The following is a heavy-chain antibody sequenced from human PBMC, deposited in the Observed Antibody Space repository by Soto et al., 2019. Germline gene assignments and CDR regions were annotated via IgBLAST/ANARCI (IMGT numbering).Heavy chain of an antibody. V-gene: IGHV3-33*01. CDR2: IWSDGSSK. CDR1: GFNFGTYG. D-gene: IGHD1-1*01. J-gene: IGHJ4*02. Sequence: QVQLVESGGGVVQPGRSLRLSCAASGFNFGTYGMHWVRQAPGKGLEWVAFIWSDGSSKYYADSVKRRFTISRDNSENTVYLQMKNVRVGDTAVYHSARPGFSSFDNYYLDYWGQGTLVTVSS. CDR3: ARPGFSSFDNYYLDY.